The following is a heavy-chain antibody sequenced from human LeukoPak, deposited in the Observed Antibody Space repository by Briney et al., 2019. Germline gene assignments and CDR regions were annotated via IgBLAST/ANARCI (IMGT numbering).Heavy chain of an antibody. CDR3: AKDRVPDGRWNFDF. Sequence: GGSLRLSCAASGFTFGTYAMNWVRQAPGKGLEWVSGILASGSTTYCADSVKGRFTISRDNSKNTLYLQMNSLRAENTAIYYCAKDRVPDGRWNFDFWGQGTLVTVSS. CDR1: GFTFGTYA. D-gene: IGHD1-1*01. J-gene: IGHJ4*02. V-gene: IGHV3-23*01. CDR2: ILASGSTT.